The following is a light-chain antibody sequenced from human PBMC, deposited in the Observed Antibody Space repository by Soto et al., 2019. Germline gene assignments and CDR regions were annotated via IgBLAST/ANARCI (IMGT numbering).Light chain of an antibody. CDR1: SSDVGGYNY. CDR2: DVS. CDR3: XSYAGSYTFRV. J-gene: IGLJ3*02. V-gene: IGLV2-11*01. Sequence: QSALTQPRSVSGSPGQSVTISCSGTSSDVGGYNYVSWYQQHPGKAPKLMIXDVSKRXXXXXXRXXGSXSGNTASLTISGXXXXXXXXXYCXSYAGSYTFRVFGGGTKLTVL.